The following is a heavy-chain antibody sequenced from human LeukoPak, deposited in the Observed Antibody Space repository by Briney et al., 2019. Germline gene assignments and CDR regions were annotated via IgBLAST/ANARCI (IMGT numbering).Heavy chain of an antibody. CDR1: GDSISSSSYY. D-gene: IGHD6-6*01. J-gene: IGHJ4*02. CDR2: IYYTGTT. V-gene: IGHV4-39*07. Sequence: SETLSLTCTVSGDSISSSSYYWGWIRQPPGKGLEWIGGIYYTGTTYYNPSLKSRVTMSVNTSKNQFSLWLNSVTAADTAVYYCAREHRRSSNSDYGGQGTLVTVSS. CDR3: AREHRRSSNSDY.